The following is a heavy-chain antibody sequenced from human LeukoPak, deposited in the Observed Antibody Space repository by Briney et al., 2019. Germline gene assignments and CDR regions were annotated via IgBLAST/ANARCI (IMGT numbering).Heavy chain of an antibody. D-gene: IGHD5-18*01. CDR2: IIPIFGTA. V-gene: IGHV1-69*06. CDR1: GGTFSSYA. Sequence: GASVKVSCKASGGTFSSYAISWVRQAPGQGLEWMGGIIPIFGTANYAQKFQGRVTITADKSTSTAYMELSSLRSEDTAVYYCARGGIRGYSYGYYYYMDVWGKGTTVTVSS. CDR3: ARGGIRGYSYGYYYYMDV. J-gene: IGHJ6*03.